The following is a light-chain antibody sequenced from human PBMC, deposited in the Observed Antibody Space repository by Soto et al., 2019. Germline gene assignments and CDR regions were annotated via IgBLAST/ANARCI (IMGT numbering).Light chain of an antibody. V-gene: IGKV3-20*01. CDR2: DAS. CDR1: QSVSSSY. CDR3: QQYGSSGT. J-gene: IGKJ1*01. Sequence: EIVLTQSPGTLSLSPGERATLSCRASQSVSSSYLAWYQQKPGKAPRLLIYDASNTATGIPDRLSGSGSGTDFTLTIRRLEPEDFAVYYCQQYGSSGTFGQGTKVDIK.